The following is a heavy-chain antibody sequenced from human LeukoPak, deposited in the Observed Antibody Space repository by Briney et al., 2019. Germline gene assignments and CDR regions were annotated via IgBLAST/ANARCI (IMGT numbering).Heavy chain of an antibody. V-gene: IGHV4-34*01. CDR2: INHSGST. J-gene: IGHJ4*02. CDR1: GGSFSGYY. D-gene: IGHD3-22*01. CDR3: ARVYYYDSSGYYPY. Sequence: SETLSLTCAVYGGSFSGYYWSWIRQPPGKGLEWIGEINHSGSTNYNPSLKSRVTISEDTSKNQLSLKLSSVTAADTAVYYCARVYYYDSSGYYPYWGQGTLVTVSS.